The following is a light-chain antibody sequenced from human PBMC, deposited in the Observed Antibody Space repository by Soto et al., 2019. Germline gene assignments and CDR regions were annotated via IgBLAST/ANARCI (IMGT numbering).Light chain of an antibody. CDR2: SNN. J-gene: IGLJ1*01. CDR3: AAWDDSLNGYL. Sequence: QSVLTQPPSASGTPGQRVTISCSGSSSNIGSNTVNWYQQLPGTAPKLLIYSNNQRPSGVPDRFSGSKSGTSASLAISGLQSEDEADYYCAAWDDSLNGYLLGNGTKLT. CDR1: SSNIGSNT. V-gene: IGLV1-44*01.